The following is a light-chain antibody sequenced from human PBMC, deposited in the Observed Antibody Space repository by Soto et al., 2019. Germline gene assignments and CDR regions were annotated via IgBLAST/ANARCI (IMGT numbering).Light chain of an antibody. V-gene: IGLV2-8*01. J-gene: IGLJ2*01. CDR2: EVS. CDR1: SSDVGGYNY. Sequence: QSALTQPPSASGSPGQSVTISCTGTSSDVGGYNYVSWYQQHPGKVPKLMIFEVSKRPSGVPDRFSGSKSGNTASLTVSGLQAEDEADYYCSSYGGDNNPVVFGGGTQLTV. CDR3: SSYGGDNNPVV.